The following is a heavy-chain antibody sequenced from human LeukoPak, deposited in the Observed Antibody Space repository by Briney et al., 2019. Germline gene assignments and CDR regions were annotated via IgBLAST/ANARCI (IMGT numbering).Heavy chain of an antibody. Sequence: ASVKVPCKASGYTFTGYYMHWVRQAPGQGLEWMGWINPNSGGTNYAQKFQGRVTMTRDTSISTAYMELSRLRSDDTAVYYCARDGGYYYDSSGYYEGFDPWGQGTLVTVSS. CDR2: INPNSGGT. CDR3: ARDGGYYYDSSGYYEGFDP. J-gene: IGHJ5*02. CDR1: GYTFTGYY. V-gene: IGHV1-2*02. D-gene: IGHD3-22*01.